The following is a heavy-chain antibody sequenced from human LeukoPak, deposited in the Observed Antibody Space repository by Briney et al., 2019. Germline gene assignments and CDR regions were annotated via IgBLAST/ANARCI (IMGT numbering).Heavy chain of an antibody. CDR2: INHSGST. Sequence: PSETLSLTCAVHGGSFSGYYWSWIRQPPGKGLEWIGEINHSGSTNYNPSLKSRVTISVDTSKNQFSLKLSSVTAADTAVYYCARGYYDFWSGYYYYYYMDVWGKGTTVTVSS. CDR1: GGSFSGYY. J-gene: IGHJ6*03. V-gene: IGHV4-34*01. D-gene: IGHD3-3*01. CDR3: ARGYYDFWSGYYYYYYMDV.